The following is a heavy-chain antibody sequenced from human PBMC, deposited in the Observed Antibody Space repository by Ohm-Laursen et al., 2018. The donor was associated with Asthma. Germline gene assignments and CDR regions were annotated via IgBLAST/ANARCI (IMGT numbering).Heavy chain of an antibody. CDR2: GGGYYDCGLK. V-gene: IGHV3-30-3*01. Sequence: SLRLSCAASGLTFSSYAMRWVRQAPGKGLEWGAVGGGYYDCGLKYYADSVNGRFTVSRDDSKNTLYLQMNSLRPDDTAAYCCARDVMEWYLPAFDSWGQGTLVTVSS. J-gene: IGHJ4*02. D-gene: IGHD3-3*01. CDR3: ARDVMEWYLPAFDS. CDR1: GLTFSSYA.